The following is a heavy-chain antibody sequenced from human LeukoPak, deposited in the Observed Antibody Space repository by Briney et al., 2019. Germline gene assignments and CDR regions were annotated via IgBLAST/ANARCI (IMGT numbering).Heavy chain of an antibody. Sequence: GTSVKVSCKASGFTFTCSAMQWVRQARGQRLEWIGWMVIDSGNTNYAQKFQERVTITRDMSTSTAYMELSSLRSEDTAVYSWAAGDSNNAFDIWGQGTMVTVSS. CDR3: AAGDSNNAFDI. CDR2: MVIDSGNT. V-gene: IGHV1-58*02. CDR1: GFTFTCSA. D-gene: IGHD6-13*01. J-gene: IGHJ3*02.